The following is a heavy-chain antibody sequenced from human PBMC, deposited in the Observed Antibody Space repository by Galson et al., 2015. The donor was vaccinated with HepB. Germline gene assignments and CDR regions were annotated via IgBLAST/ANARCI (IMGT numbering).Heavy chain of an antibody. Sequence: SLRLSCAASGFIFRSYDMGWVRQAPGRGLEWVSSISGSGDSTYYADFVNGRFTISRDNSKNTLYLQMRGLTADDTAVYYCAGDNYYFDYWGQGTLVTVSS. CDR2: ISGSGDST. CDR1: GFIFRSYD. D-gene: IGHD3-9*01. V-gene: IGHV3-23*01. CDR3: AGDNYYFDY. J-gene: IGHJ4*02.